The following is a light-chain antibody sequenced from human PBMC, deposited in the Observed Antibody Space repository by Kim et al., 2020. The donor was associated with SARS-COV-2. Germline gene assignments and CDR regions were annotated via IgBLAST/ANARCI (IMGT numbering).Light chain of an antibody. J-gene: IGKJ4*01. V-gene: IGKV3-15*01. CDR2: AAS. CDR3: QQYNKWPLT. CDR1: ENLHIN. Sequence: SVSPGDRAILSCRASENLHINLAWYQQRPGQSPRLLIYAASTGATDTPARFSGSGSGTEFTLTISSLQSEDFALYYCQQYNKWPLTFGGGTKLEI.